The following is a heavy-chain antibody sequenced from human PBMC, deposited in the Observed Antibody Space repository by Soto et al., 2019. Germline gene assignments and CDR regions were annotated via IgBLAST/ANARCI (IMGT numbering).Heavy chain of an antibody. CDR2: INAGNGHT. CDR3: ARANRVDTAMVVSYYYGMDA. D-gene: IGHD5-18*01. CDR1: GYIFTSYA. Sequence: QVQLVQSGAEEKKPGASVKVSCKASGYIFTSYAMHWVRQAPGQRLEWMGWINAGNGHTKYSQKFQDRVTITRDTSASTAYMELSSLRSEDTPVYYCARANRVDTAMVVSYYYGMDAWGQGTTVTVSS. V-gene: IGHV1-3*05. J-gene: IGHJ6*02.